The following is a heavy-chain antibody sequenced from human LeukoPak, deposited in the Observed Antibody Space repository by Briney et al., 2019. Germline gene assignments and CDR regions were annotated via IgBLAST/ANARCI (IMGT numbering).Heavy chain of an antibody. CDR2: IYYSGST. D-gene: IGHD3-22*01. CDR3: ARDGRKHDSSGYYLY. Sequence: PSETLSLTCTVSGGSISSYYWSWIRQPPGKGLEWIGYIYYSGSTNYNPSLKSRVTISVDTSKNQFSLKPSSVTAADTAVYYCARDGRKHDSSGYYLYWGQGTLVTVSS. CDR1: GGSISSYY. V-gene: IGHV4-59*01. J-gene: IGHJ4*02.